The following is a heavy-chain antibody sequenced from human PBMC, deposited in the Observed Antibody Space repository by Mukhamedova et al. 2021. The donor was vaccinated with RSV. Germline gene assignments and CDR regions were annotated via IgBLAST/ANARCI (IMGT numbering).Heavy chain of an antibody. J-gene: IGHJ6*02. D-gene: IGHD1-26*01. CDR3: AREGGSARSSGYYGMDV. V-gene: IGHV1-18*01. Sequence: GNTNYAQKLQGRVTMTTDTSTSTAYMELRSLRSDDTAVYYCAREGGSARSSGYYGMDVWGQGTTVTVSS. CDR2: GNT.